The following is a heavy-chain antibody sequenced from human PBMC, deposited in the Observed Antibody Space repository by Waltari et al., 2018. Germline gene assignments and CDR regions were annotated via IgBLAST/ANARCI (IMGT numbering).Heavy chain of an antibody. Sequence: VQLQESGPGLVQPSQTLSLICSVSGDSIYSRDYYWTWIRQPAGKGLEWIGYIYSDGITNYNPSLIGRLTMALDTSKTQFSLKLSFMTAADTAVYYCARGELGLRRFDYWGRGALVTVSS. J-gene: IGHJ4*02. V-gene: IGHV4-61*09. CDR1: GDSIYSRDYY. CDR3: ARGELGLRRFDY. CDR2: IYSDGIT. D-gene: IGHD7-27*01.